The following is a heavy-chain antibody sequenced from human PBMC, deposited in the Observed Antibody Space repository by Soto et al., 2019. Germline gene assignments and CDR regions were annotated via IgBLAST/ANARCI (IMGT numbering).Heavy chain of an antibody. CDR1: GPTYPNYG. V-gene: IGHV1-18*04. D-gene: IGHD2-15*01. J-gene: IGHJ4*02. Sequence: ASVKVSCTTPGPTYPNYGSNWVRPPPGQPLEWLGWISLYSDGTSYAQKFQGRVTITADESTSTAYMELSSLRAEDTAVYFCARKQAGYFSGIDYWGQGTLVTVS. CDR2: ISLYSDGT. CDR3: ARKQAGYFSGIDY.